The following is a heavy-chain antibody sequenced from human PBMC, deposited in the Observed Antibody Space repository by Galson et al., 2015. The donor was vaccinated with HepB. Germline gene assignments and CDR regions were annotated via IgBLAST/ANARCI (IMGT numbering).Heavy chain of an antibody. CDR3: AREAYCGGDCYSEDAFDI. V-gene: IGHV3-53*04. J-gene: IGHJ3*02. CDR1: GFTVSSNY. Sequence: PRLSCAASGFTVSSNYMSWVRQAPGKGLEWVSVIYSGGSTYYADSVKGRFTISRHNSKNTLYLQMNSLRAEDTAVYYCAREAYCGGDCYSEDAFDIWGQGTMVTVSS. CDR2: IYSGGST. D-gene: IGHD2-21*02.